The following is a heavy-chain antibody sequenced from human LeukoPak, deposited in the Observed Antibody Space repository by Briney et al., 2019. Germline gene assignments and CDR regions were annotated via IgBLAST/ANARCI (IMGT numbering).Heavy chain of an antibody. D-gene: IGHD2-21*01. V-gene: IGHV4-59*01. J-gene: IGHJ2*01. CDR2: IYYSGST. Sequence: SETLSLTCTVSGGSISSYYWSWIRQPPGKGLEWIGYIYYSGSTNYNPSLKSRVTISVDTSKNQFSLELSSVTAADTAVYYCARDIRWYFDLWGRGTLVTVSS. CDR1: GGSISSYY. CDR3: ARDIRWYFDL.